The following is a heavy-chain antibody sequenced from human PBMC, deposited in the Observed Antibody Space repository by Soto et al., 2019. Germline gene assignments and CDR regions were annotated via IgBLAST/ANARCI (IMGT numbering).Heavy chain of an antibody. CDR3: AKDMVWFGELFDYFDY. V-gene: IGHV3-9*01. CDR1: GFTFDDYA. CDR2: ISWNSGSI. J-gene: IGHJ4*02. D-gene: IGHD3-10*01. Sequence: GGSLRLSCAASGFTFDDYAMHWVRQAPGKGLEWVSGISWNSGSIGYADSVKGRFTISRDNAKNSLYLQMNSLRAEDTALYYCAKDMVWFGELFDYFDYWGQGTLVTVSS.